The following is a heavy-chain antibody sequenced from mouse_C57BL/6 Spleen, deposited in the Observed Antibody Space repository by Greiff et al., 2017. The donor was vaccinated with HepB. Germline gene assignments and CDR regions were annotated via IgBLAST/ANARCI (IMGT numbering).Heavy chain of an antibody. Sequence: QVQLQQPGAELVKPGASVKMSCKASGYTFTSYWITWVKQRPGQGLEWLGDIYPGSGSTTYNEKFQSKATLTVDTSSSPAYMQLSSLTSEDSAVYYCARSWSGGLAWFAYWGQGTLVTVSA. CDR2: IYPGSGST. V-gene: IGHV1-55*01. CDR1: GYTFTSYW. D-gene: IGHD1-1*02. CDR3: ARSWSGGLAWFAY. J-gene: IGHJ3*01.